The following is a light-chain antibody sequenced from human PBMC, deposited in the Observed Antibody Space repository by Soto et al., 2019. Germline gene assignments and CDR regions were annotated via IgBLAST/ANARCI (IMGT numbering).Light chain of an antibody. Sequence: QSVLTQPPSASGSPGQSVTNSCTGTSSDVGGYNYVSWYQQHPGKAPKLMIYEVSKRPSGVPDRFSGSKSGNTASLTVSGLQAEDEADYYCSSYAGSNTRYVFGTGTKVTVL. V-gene: IGLV2-8*01. J-gene: IGLJ1*01. CDR2: EVS. CDR3: SSYAGSNTRYV. CDR1: SSDVGGYNY.